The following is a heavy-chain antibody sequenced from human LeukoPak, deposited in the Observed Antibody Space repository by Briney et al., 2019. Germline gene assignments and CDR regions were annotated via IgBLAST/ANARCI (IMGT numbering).Heavy chain of an antibody. Sequence: SETLSLTCAVSGGSISSSNWWSWVRRPPGKGLEWIGEIYHSGSTNYNPSLKSRVTISVDKSKNQFSLKLSSVTAADTAVYYCARGSYYYDSSGFPAVYYYGMDVWGQGTTVTVSS. CDR3: ARGSYYYDSSGFPAVYYYGMDV. CDR1: GGSISSSNW. J-gene: IGHJ6*02. V-gene: IGHV4-4*02. D-gene: IGHD3-22*01. CDR2: IYHSGST.